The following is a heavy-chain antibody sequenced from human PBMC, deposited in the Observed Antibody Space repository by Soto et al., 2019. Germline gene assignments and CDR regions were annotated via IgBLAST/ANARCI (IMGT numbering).Heavy chain of an antibody. J-gene: IGHJ4*02. V-gene: IGHV3-33*01. CDR1: GFTFSSYG. D-gene: IGHD2-15*01. CDR3: ARDICSGGFCLDY. CDR2: IWYDESRR. Sequence: QVQLVESGGGVVQPGRSLILSCAASGFTFSSYGMHWVRQAPGKGLEWVAVIWYDESRRYYADSVKGRFTISSDTSQSTLYLQMNSLRAEDTAVYYCARDICSGGFCLDYWGQGTLVIVSS.